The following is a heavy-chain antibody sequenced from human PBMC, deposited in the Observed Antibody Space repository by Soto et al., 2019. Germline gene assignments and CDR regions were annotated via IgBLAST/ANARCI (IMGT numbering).Heavy chain of an antibody. J-gene: IGHJ4*02. CDR2: KTYDGSNK. Sequence: QVQLVESGGGVVQPGRSLRLSCAASGFMFSSYAMHWVRQAPGKGLEWVAVKTYDGSNKYYADSVKGRFTISRDNSKNTLSLQMNSLRAEDTAVYYCARAGGLLVDYWGQGTLGTVSS. CDR3: ARAGGLLVDY. V-gene: IGHV3-30-3*01. D-gene: IGHD1-26*01. CDR1: GFMFSSYA.